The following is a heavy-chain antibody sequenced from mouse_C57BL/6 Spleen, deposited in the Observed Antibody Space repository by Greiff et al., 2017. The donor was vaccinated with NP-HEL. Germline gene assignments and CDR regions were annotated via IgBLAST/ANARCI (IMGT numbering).Heavy chain of an antibody. J-gene: IGHJ1*03. CDR1: GYSFTSYY. CDR2: IFHGSGNT. V-gene: IGHV1-66*01. Sequence: VQLQQSGPELVKPGASVKISCKASGYSFTSYYIHWVKQRPGQGLEWIGWIFHGSGNTKYNETFKGKATLTADTSSITAYMQLSSLTSEDSAVYYCSISNDSYYLWYFDVWGTGTTVTVSS. CDR3: SISNDSYYLWYFDV. D-gene: IGHD2-3*01.